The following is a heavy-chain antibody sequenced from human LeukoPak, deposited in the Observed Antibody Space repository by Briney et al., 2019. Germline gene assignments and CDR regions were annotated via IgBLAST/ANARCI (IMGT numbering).Heavy chain of an antibody. D-gene: IGHD6-13*01. V-gene: IGHV1-2*02. J-gene: IGHJ5*02. CDR1: GYTFTGYY. CDR2: INPNSGGT. CDR3: ARDPGIAAASTGWFDP. Sequence: GASVKVSCKASGYTFTGYYMHWVRQAPGQGLEWMGWINPNSGGTNYAQKFQGRVTMTRDTSISTAYMELSRLRSDDTAVYYCARDPGIAAASTGWFDPWGQGTLVTVSS.